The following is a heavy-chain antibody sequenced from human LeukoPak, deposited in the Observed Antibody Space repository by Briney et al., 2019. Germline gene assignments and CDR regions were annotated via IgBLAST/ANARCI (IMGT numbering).Heavy chain of an antibody. CDR3: ASILENL. CDR1: GGSISSGGYS. J-gene: IGHJ2*01. Sequence: PSGTLSLTCAVSGGSISSGGYSWSWIRQPSGKGLEWIGYIYHSGSTYYNPSLKSRVTISVDRSKNQFSLKLSSVTAADTAVYYCASILENLWGRGTLVTVSS. CDR2: IYHSGST. D-gene: IGHD2-21*01. V-gene: IGHV4-30-2*01.